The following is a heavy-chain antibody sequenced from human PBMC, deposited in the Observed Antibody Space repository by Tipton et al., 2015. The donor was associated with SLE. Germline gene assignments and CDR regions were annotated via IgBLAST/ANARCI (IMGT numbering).Heavy chain of an antibody. Sequence: SLRLSCAASGFTFSSYWMHWVRQAPGKGLVWVSRINSDGSSTSYADSVKGRFTISRDNAKNTLYLQMNSLRAEDTAVYFCAGSRFLKWLCYIDYWGQGTQVTGSS. CDR2: INSDGSST. CDR1: GFTFSSYW. CDR3: AGSRFLKWLCYIDY. J-gene: IGHJ4*02. V-gene: IGHV3-74*01. D-gene: IGHD3-3*01.